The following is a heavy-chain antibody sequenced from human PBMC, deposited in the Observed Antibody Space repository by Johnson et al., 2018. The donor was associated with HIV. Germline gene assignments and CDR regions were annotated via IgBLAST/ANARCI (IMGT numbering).Heavy chain of an antibody. J-gene: IGHJ3*02. CDR3: ARDRGSSSWYRDAFDI. CDR1: GFTFSSYA. Sequence: VQLVESGGGLLKPGGSLRLSCAASGFTFSSYAMHWVRQAPGKGLEWVSVIYSGGSTYYADSVKGRFTLSRDNSKTTLYLQMNSLRAEDTAVYYCARDRGSSSWYRDAFDIWGQGTMVTVSS. D-gene: IGHD6-13*01. CDR2: IYSGGST. V-gene: IGHV3-66*01.